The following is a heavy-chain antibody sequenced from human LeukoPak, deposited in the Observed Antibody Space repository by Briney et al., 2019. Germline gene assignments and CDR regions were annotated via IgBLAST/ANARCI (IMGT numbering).Heavy chain of an antibody. CDR1: GFSFRNAW. CDR2: INQDESKK. V-gene: IGHV3-7*01. D-gene: IGHD2-2*01. Sequence: GGPLRLPCRASGFSFRNAWMSWVPQSPGKGREWLANINQDESKKYYVDAVKGRFTISRDNAKNSLYLQMSSLTAEDTAVYYCARDHAYRTDYWGQGTLVTVSS. J-gene: IGHJ4*02. CDR3: ARDHAYRTDY.